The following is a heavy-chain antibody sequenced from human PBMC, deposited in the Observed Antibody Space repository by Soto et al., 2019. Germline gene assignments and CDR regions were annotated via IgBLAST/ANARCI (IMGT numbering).Heavy chain of an antibody. CDR3: ARVVRGVPDY. J-gene: IGHJ4*02. CDR1: GFTFSSYA. CDR2: ISYDGSNK. V-gene: IGHV3-30-3*01. D-gene: IGHD3-10*01. Sequence: GGSLRLSCAASGFTFSSYAMHWVRQAPGKGLEWVAVISYDGSNKYYADSVKGRLTISRDNSKNTLYLQMNSLRAEDTAVYYCARVVRGVPDYWGQGTLVTVSS.